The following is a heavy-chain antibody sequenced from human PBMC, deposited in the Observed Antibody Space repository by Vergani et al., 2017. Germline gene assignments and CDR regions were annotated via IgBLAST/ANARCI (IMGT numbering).Heavy chain of an antibody. D-gene: IGHD4-17*01. J-gene: IGHJ4*02. CDR2: INHSGST. Sequence: QLQLQESGPGLVKPSETLSLTCTVSGGSFSGYYWSWIRQPPGKGLEWIGEINHSGSTNYNPSLKSRVTISVDTSKNQFSLKLSSVTAADTAVYYCARSSYGPFDYWGQGTLVTVSS. CDR3: ARSSYGPFDY. CDR1: GGSFSGYY. V-gene: IGHV4-34*10.